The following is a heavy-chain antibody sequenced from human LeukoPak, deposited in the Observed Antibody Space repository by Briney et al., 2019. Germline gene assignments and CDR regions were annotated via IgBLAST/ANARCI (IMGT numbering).Heavy chain of an antibody. D-gene: IGHD2-15*01. Sequence: GGSLRLSCAASGFTFSSYAMSWVRQAPGKGLEWVSAISAGGGSTYFADSVTGRFTISRYNSKNTLYLQMCSLRAEDTATYYCAKMAASGGGRFDYWGQGTLVTVSS. J-gene: IGHJ4*02. CDR1: GFTFSSYA. CDR2: ISAGGGST. CDR3: AKMAASGGGRFDY. V-gene: IGHV3-23*01.